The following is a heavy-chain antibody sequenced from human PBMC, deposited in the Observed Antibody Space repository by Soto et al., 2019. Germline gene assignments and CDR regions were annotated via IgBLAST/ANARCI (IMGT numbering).Heavy chain of an antibody. Sequence: GASVKVSCKVSGYTLTELSMHWVRQAPGKGLEWMGGFDPEDGETIYAQKFQGRVTMTEDTSTDTAYMGLSSLRSEDTAVYYCATSQRYCTNGVRYLPGLRWWFDPWGQGTLVTVSS. D-gene: IGHD2-8*01. V-gene: IGHV1-24*01. CDR3: ATSQRYCTNGVRYLPGLRWWFDP. CDR1: GYTLTELS. J-gene: IGHJ5*02. CDR2: FDPEDGET.